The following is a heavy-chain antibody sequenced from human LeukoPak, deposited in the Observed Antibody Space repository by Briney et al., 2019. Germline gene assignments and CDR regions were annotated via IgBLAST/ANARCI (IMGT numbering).Heavy chain of an antibody. J-gene: IGHJ4*02. CDR1: GGAISSGDHF. Sequence: SETLSLTCTVSGGAISSGDHFWGWVRQSPGKGLEWIGSLYYGVHTYYNPSLVSRVTMSVDPSKTQFSLKLNSVSAADTAVYYCRCGTFSFDYWGQGTQVAVSS. D-gene: IGHD1-26*01. V-gene: IGHV4-39*07. CDR3: RCGTFSFDY. CDR2: LYYGVHT.